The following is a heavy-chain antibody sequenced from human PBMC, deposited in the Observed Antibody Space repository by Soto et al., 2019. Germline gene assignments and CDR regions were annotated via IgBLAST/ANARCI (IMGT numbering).Heavy chain of an antibody. D-gene: IGHD2-2*01. V-gene: IGHV5-51*01. CDR1: GYDFTSYW. CDR3: ARRRSSTAFDI. J-gene: IGHJ3*02. CDR2: IYPGDSDT. Sequence: PGESLKISCRASGYDFTSYWIGWVRQKPGKGLEWMGMIYPGDSDTRDSPSFQGQVTISADKSTTSAYLQWSNLKASDTAMYYCARRRSSTAFDIWGQGTTVTVSS.